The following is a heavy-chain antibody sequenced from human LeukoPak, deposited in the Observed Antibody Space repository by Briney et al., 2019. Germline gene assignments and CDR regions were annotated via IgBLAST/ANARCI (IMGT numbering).Heavy chain of an antibody. CDR2: IKSTTDGGTT. J-gene: IGHJ5*02. CDR1: GFTFSDAW. V-gene: IGHV3-15*01. CDR3: TTDGRNWGYNWFDP. Sequence: GGSLRLSCAASGFTFSDAWVTWVRQAPGKGLEWVGRIKSTTDGGTTDYAAPLKGRFTISRDDSKNTLYLQMNSLKTEDTAIYYCTTDGRNWGYNWFDPWGQGTLVIV. D-gene: IGHD7-27*01.